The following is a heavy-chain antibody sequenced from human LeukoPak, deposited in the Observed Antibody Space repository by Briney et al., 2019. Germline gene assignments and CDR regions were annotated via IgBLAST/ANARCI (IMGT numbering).Heavy chain of an antibody. CDR2: MNPNSGNT. V-gene: IGHV1-8*01. Sequence: ASVKVSRKASGYTFTSYDINWVRQATGQGLEWMGWMNPNSGNTGYAQKFQGRVTMTRNTSISTAYVELSSLRSEDTAVYYCARGLRWFGESYDYWGQGTLVTASS. CDR1: GYTFTSYD. J-gene: IGHJ4*02. D-gene: IGHD3-10*01. CDR3: ARGLRWFGESYDY.